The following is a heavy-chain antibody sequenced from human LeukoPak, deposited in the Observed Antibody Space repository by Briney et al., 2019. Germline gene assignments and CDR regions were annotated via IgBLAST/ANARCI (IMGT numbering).Heavy chain of an antibody. D-gene: IGHD6-19*01. J-gene: IGHJ4*02. V-gene: IGHV6-1*01. Sequence: SQTLSLTLLISRESHPSKSCPWHWPRESPSRGLEWLRRTYYRSKWYNDYAVSVKSRITINPDTSKNQFSLQLNSVTPEDTAVYDCVRGLAVADDWGQGTLVTVSS. CDR3: VRGLAVADD. CDR1: RESHPSKSCP. CDR2: TYYRSKWYN.